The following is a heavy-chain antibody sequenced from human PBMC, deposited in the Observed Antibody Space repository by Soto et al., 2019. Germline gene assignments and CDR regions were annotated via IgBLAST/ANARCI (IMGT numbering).Heavy chain of an antibody. J-gene: IGHJ4*02. D-gene: IGHD6-6*01. CDR1: GFTFDDYA. V-gene: IGHV3-9*01. CDR2: ISWNSGSI. Sequence: EVQLVESGGGLVQPGRSLSLSCAASGFTFDDYAMHWVRQAPGKGLEWVSGISWNSGSIGYADSVKGRFTISRDNAKNSLYLQTNSLRAEYPALYSCAKGVIAARSQVDYWGQGTLVTVSS. CDR3: AKGVIAARSQVDY.